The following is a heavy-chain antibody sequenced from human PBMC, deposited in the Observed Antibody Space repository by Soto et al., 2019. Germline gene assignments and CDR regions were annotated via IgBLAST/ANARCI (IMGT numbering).Heavy chain of an antibody. J-gene: IGHJ5*01. D-gene: IGHD2-21*01. V-gene: IGHV3-21*01. Sequence: ELQLVESGGDLVKSGGSLRLYCAASGFAFISYTRNWVRQAPGKGLEWISSISSGGDSTHYAYSVKVRFTVTRDSAKQSMTLQMPSRRAEDTAVYDCARDVTLLVNFDSWGQGTLVTVSS. CDR2: ISSGGDST. CDR1: GFAFISYT. CDR3: ARDVTLLVNFDS.